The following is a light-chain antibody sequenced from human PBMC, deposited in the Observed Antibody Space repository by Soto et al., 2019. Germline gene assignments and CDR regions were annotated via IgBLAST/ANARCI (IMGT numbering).Light chain of an antibody. CDR3: CSYTTTNTLV. CDR2: GVT. J-gene: IGLJ2*01. Sequence: QSALTQPASVSGSPGQSITISCTGTXSDVGGYNYVSWYQQHPGKAPKVIIYGVTHRPSGVSNRFSGSKSVNTASLTISGLQAEDEADYYCCSYTTTNTLVFGGGTKLTVL. V-gene: IGLV2-14*01. CDR1: XSDVGGYNY.